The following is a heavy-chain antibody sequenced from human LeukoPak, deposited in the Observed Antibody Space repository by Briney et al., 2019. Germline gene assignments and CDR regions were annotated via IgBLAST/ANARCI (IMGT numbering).Heavy chain of an antibody. V-gene: IGHV1-2*02. J-gene: IGHJ4*02. CDR1: GYTFTGYY. CDR3: ARDLIVGASLDY. D-gene: IGHD1-26*01. CDR2: INPNSGDT. Sequence: ASVKDSCKASGYTFTGYYMYWVRQAPGQGLEWMGWINPNSGDTNYAQKFQGRVTMTREMSISTAYMELSRLRSDDTAVYYCARDLIVGASLDYSGQGTLFTVSS.